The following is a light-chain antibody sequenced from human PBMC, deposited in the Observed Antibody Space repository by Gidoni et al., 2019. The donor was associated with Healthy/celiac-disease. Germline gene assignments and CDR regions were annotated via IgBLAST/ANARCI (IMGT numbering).Light chain of an antibody. CDR3: QQYGSSLFT. J-gene: IGKJ3*01. CDR1: QSVSSSY. Sequence: EIVLTQSPGTLSLSPGERATLSCRASQSVSSSYLAWYQQKPGQAPRLLIYGASSRATGIPDRFSGGGSGTDFTLTISRLEPEDFAVYYCQQYGSSLFTFGPXTKVDIK. CDR2: GAS. V-gene: IGKV3-20*01.